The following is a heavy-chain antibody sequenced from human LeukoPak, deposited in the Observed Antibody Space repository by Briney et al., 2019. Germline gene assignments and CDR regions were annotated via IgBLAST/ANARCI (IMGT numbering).Heavy chain of an antibody. CDR1: GFTFSSYA. CDR3: ARALYYYDSSGFDY. J-gene: IGHJ4*02. D-gene: IGHD3-22*01. Sequence: GGSLRLSCSASGFTFSSYAMHWVRQAPGKGLEYVSAISSYGGSTYYTDSVKGRFTISRDNSKNTLYLQMSSLRAEDTAVYYCARALYYYDSSGFDYWGQGTLVTVSS. CDR2: ISSYGGST. V-gene: IGHV3-64D*09.